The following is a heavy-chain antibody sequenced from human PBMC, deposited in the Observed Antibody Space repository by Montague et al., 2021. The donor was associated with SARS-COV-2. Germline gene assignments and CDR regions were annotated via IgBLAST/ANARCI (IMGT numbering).Heavy chain of an antibody. J-gene: IGHJ6*02. Sequence: SLSLSCSASGFIFSSYEMNWVRQAPGKGLEWISYISSSGGGSTKHYTDSVKGRFTISRDNAKNSLYLQMNSLRVADTAIYYCARDRDWDDWCGMDVWGQGTTVTVSS. CDR2: ISSSGGGSTK. D-gene: IGHD2-21*01. V-gene: IGHV3-48*03. CDR3: ARDRDWDDWCGMDV. CDR1: GFIFSSYE.